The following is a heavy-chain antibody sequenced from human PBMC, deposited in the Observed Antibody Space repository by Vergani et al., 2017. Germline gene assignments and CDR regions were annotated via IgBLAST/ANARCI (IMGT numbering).Heavy chain of an antibody. CDR1: GGSISSGGYY. CDR3: ARVVTPLDYYYYYMDV. D-gene: IGHD4-23*01. J-gene: IGHJ6*03. CDR2: IYYSGST. Sequence: QVQLQESGPGLVKPSQTLSLTCTVSGGSISSGGYYWSWIRQHPGKGLEWIGYIYYSGSTYYNPSLKSRVTISVDTSKNQFSLKLSSVTAADTAVYYCARVVTPLDYYYYYMDVWGQGTLVTVSS. V-gene: IGHV4-31*03.